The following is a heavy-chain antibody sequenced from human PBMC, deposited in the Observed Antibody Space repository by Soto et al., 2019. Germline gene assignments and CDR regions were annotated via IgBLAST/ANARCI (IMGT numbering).Heavy chain of an antibody. J-gene: IGHJ4*02. V-gene: IGHV4-31*03. CDR2: IYYSGST. Sequence: QVQLQESGPGLVKPSQTLSLTCTVSGGSISSGGYYWSWIRQHPGKGLEWIGYIYYSGSTYYNPSLKSRVTISVDTSKNQCSLKLSSVTAADTAVYYCARDVVVRGVRRYYFDYWGQGTLVTVSS. CDR1: GGSISSGGYY. D-gene: IGHD3-10*01. CDR3: ARDVVVRGVRRYYFDY.